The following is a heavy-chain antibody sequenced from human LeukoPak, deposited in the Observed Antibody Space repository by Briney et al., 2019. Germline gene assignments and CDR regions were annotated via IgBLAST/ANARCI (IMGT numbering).Heavy chain of an antibody. CDR1: GYTFTSYG. J-gene: IGHJ4*02. Sequence: ASVKVSCEASGYTFTSYGISWVRQAPGQGLEWMGWISAYNGNTNYAQKLQGRVTMTTDTSTSTAYMELRSLRSDDTAVYYCARSGYDYVWGSYRYTADYWGQGTLVTVSS. CDR3: ARSGYDYVWGSYRYTADY. D-gene: IGHD3-16*02. V-gene: IGHV1-18*01. CDR2: ISAYNGNT.